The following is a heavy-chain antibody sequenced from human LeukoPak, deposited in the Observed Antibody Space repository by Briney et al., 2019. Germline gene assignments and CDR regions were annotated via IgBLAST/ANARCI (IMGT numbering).Heavy chain of an antibody. V-gene: IGHV3-9*01. D-gene: IGHD5-12*01. CDR1: GFTFGDYA. J-gene: IGHJ5*02. CDR3: TRSSGYPRNWFDP. CDR2: ISWNSGSI. Sequence: PGRSLRLSCAASGFTFGDYAKHWVRQAPGKGLEWVSGISWNSGSIVYADSVKGRFTISRDNAKNSLYLQMNSLRADDTALYYCTRSSGYPRNWFDPWGRGTLVTVSS.